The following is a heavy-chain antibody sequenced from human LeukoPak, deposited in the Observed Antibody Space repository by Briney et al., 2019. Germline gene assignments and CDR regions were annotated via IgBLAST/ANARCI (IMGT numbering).Heavy chain of an antibody. J-gene: IGHJ4*02. CDR2: ITPSGDNT. Sequence: GGSPRLSCAASGFSFSSYDMSWVRQAPGRGLEWVSAITPSGDNTWCAESMKGRFTISRDNSKNTLYLQMSSLRAEDTAVYYCAKHQVRSHDYWGQGTLVTVSS. CDR1: GFSFSSYD. V-gene: IGHV3-23*01. CDR3: AKHQVRSHDY. D-gene: IGHD4-17*01.